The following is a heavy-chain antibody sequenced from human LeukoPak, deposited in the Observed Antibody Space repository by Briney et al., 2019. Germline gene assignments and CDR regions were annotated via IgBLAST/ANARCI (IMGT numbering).Heavy chain of an antibody. J-gene: IGHJ5*02. Sequence: SETLSLTCAVYGRSFSGYYWSWIRQPPGKGLEWIGEINHSGSTNYNPSLKSRVTISVDTSKNQFSLKLSSVTAADTAVYYCARGHYGSGRSWFDPWGQGTLVTVSS. CDR1: GRSFSGYY. V-gene: IGHV4-34*01. D-gene: IGHD3-10*01. CDR2: INHSGST. CDR3: ARGHYGSGRSWFDP.